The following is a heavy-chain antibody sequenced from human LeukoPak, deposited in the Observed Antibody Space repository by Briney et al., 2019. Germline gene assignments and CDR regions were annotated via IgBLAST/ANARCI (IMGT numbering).Heavy chain of an antibody. CDR3: ATKQWLAPPPDS. Sequence: GGSLILSCAASGFTFCKYWMLWVRQAPGRGLESVSRINSDGTVTTYADSVKGRFTVSRDNADNTMFPQRTSVSDKDTAGYYCATKQWLAPPPDSWGQGTPVTVSS. D-gene: IGHD6-19*01. CDR2: INSDGTVT. CDR1: GFTFCKYW. J-gene: IGHJ4*02. V-gene: IGHV3-74*01.